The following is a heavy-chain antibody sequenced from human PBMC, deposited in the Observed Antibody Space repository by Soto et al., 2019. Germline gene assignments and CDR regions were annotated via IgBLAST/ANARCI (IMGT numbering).Heavy chain of an antibody. D-gene: IGHD2-21*02. Sequence: EVQLLESGGDLVQPGGSLRLSCAASGFTFSSFAMSWVRQAPGKGLEWVSLIRASGSNIYYADSVKGRFTISRDNSKNTLYLQMNSLRAEDTAVYYCAKGRDATEYFQHWGQGTLVTVSS. CDR3: AKGRDATEYFQH. J-gene: IGHJ1*01. CDR1: GFTFSSFA. CDR2: IRASGSNI. V-gene: IGHV3-23*01.